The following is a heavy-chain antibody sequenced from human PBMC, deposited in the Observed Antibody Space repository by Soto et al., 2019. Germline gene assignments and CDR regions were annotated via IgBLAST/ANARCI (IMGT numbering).Heavy chain of an antibody. CDR3: ASIPIPLGYCSGGSCYSFYSY. Sequence: SVKVSCKASGGTFSSYAISWVRQAPGQGLEWMGGIIPIFGTANYAQKFQGRVTITADESTSTAYMELSSLRSEDTAVYYCASIPIPLGYCSGGSCYSFYSYWGQGTLVTVSS. V-gene: IGHV1-69*13. CDR1: GGTFSSYA. D-gene: IGHD2-15*01. CDR2: IIPIFGTA. J-gene: IGHJ4*02.